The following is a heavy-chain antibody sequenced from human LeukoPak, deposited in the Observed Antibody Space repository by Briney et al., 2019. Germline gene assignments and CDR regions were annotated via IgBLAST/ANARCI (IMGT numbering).Heavy chain of an antibody. CDR2: IDSDGTTR. D-gene: IGHD3-10*01. J-gene: IGHJ4*02. Sequence: GGSLRLSCVASGFSLSTYWVHWVRQTPGKGLVWVSRIDSDGTTRNYADPVKGRFTISRDNAKNTLYLQTNSLRPEDTAVYYCAHGDHSSFDGWGQGILVTVSS. CDR3: AHGDHSSFDG. CDR1: GFSLSTYW. V-gene: IGHV3-74*01.